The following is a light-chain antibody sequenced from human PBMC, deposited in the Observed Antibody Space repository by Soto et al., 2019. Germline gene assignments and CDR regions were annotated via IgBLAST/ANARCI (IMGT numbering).Light chain of an antibody. CDR2: YAS. CDR3: QQYNSWWT. CDR1: QSINRW. J-gene: IGKJ1*01. Sequence: IQMNQSPSTLSASVGDRVTITCRASQSINRWLAWYQQRPGKAPRLLIYYASTLETGVPSRFSGSESGTEFTLTINGLQPDDFATYYCQQYNSWWTFGQGTKVEMK. V-gene: IGKV1-5*01.